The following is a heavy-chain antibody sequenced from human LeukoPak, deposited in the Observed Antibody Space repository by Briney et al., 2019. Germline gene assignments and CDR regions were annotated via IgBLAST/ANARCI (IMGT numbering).Heavy chain of an antibody. D-gene: IGHD6-13*01. J-gene: IGHJ4*01. CDR3: AKGMEPSSSWLFGFDY. CDR1: GFTFSSYA. Sequence: GGSLRLSCAASGFTFSSYAMSWVRQAPGKGLEWVSAISGSGGSTYYADSVKGRFTISRDNSKNTLYLQMNSLRAEDTGVYYCAKGMEPSSSWLFGFDYWGQEPWSPSPQ. V-gene: IGHV3-23*01. CDR2: ISGSGGST.